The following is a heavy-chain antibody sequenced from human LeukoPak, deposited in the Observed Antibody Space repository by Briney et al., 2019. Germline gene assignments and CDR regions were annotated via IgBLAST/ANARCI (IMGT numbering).Heavy chain of an antibody. CDR1: GGSISSGGYY. D-gene: IGHD2-15*01. J-gene: IGHJ6*02. CDR3: ASSGHAYYYYYGMDV. V-gene: IGHV4-31*03. Sequence: ASQTLSLTCTVSGGSISSGGYYWSWIRQHPGKGLEWIGYIYYSGSTYYNPSLKSRVTISVDTSKNQFSLKLSSMTAADTAVYYCASSGHAYYYYYGMDVWGQGTTVTVSS. CDR2: IYYSGST.